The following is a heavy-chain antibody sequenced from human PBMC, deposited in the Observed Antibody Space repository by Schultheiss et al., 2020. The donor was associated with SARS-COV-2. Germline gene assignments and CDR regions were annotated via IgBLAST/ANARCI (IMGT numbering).Heavy chain of an antibody. V-gene: IGHV3-74*01. CDR2: INSDGSST. Sequence: GGSLRLSCAASGFTFSSYGMHWVRQAPGKGLVWVSRINSDGSSTSYADSVKGRFTISRDNAKNTLYLQMNSLRAEDTAVYYCASNDVVVAGFWFDPWGQGTLVTVSS. CDR1: GFTFSSYG. CDR3: ASNDVVVAGFWFDP. J-gene: IGHJ5*02. D-gene: IGHD2-15*01.